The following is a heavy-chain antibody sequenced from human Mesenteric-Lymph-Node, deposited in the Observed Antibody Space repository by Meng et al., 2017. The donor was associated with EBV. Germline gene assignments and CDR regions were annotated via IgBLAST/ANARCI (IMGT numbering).Heavy chain of an antibody. D-gene: IGHD4-17*01. CDR1: GAPITSGVYY. CDR3: AGHDFGDYAFDY. J-gene: IGHJ4*02. V-gene: IGHV4-30-4*01. Sequence: QVQLQESCPALVKPSQTLSLTCAESGAPITSGVYYWSLIRQPPGKGLEWMGYIYYRGSTYYNPSLKSRVTISVDTSKNLLSLKVSSVTAADTAVYYCAGHDFGDYAFDYWGQGTLVTVSS. CDR2: IYYRGST.